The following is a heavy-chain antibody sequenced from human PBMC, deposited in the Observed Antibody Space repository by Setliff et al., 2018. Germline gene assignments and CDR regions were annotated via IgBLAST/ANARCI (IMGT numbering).Heavy chain of an antibody. CDR2: IFYSGST. CDR3: ARPSKYYDILTGYYHNWFDP. V-gene: IGHV4-39*01. CDR1: GGSISSSSYY. J-gene: IGHJ5*02. D-gene: IGHD3-9*01. Sequence: SETLSLTCTVSGGSISSSSYYWGWIRQPPGKGLEWIGSIFYSGSTYYNPSHKSRVTISVDTSKNQFSLKLSSVTAADTAVYYCARPSKYYDILTGYYHNWFDPWGQGTLVTVSS.